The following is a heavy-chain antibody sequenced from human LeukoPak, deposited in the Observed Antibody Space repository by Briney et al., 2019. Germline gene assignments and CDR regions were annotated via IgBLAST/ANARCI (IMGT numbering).Heavy chain of an antibody. Sequence: PGGSLRLSCAASGFTFSSYEMNWVRQAPGKGLVWVSCINSDGINTSYADSVKGRFTISRDNAKNTLNLQMNSLRAEDTAVYYCARDLGQYYDTSDNWFDPWGQGTLVTVSS. CDR2: INSDGINT. D-gene: IGHD3-22*01. CDR1: GFTFSSYE. J-gene: IGHJ5*02. CDR3: ARDLGQYYDTSDNWFDP. V-gene: IGHV3-74*01.